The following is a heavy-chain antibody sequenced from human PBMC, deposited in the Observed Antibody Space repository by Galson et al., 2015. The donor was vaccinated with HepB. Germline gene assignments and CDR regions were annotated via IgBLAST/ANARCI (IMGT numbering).Heavy chain of an antibody. CDR3: VRHPTPDYDILTGYSTTDFDF. CDR2: GYYSGIT. J-gene: IGHJ4*02. Sequence: SETLSLTCTVSGASISSSNYFWGWIRQLPGKGLEWIGSGYYSGITYYNPSLKSRVTISVDTSKNQFSLKLSSVTAADTAVYYCVRHPTPDYDILTGYSTTDFDFWGQGSLVTVSS. V-gene: IGHV4-39*01. CDR1: GASISSSNYF. D-gene: IGHD3-9*01.